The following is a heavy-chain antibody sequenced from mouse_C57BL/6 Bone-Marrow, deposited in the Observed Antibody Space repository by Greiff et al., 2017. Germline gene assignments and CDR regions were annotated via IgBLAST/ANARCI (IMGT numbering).Heavy chain of an antibody. Sequence: QVQLQQPGTELVKPGASVKLSCKASGYTFTSYWMHWVKQRPGQGLEWIRNINPSNGGTNYNEKFKSKATLTVDKSSSTAYMQLSSLTSEDSAVYYCATGGYWDGYYAWFAYWGQGTLVTVSA. J-gene: IGHJ3*01. CDR1: GYTFTSYW. CDR2: INPSNGGT. D-gene: IGHD2-3*01. CDR3: ATGGYWDGYYAWFAY. V-gene: IGHV1-53*01.